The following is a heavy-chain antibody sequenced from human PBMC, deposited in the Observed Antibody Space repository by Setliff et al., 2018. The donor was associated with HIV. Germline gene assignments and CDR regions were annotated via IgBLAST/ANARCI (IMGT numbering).Heavy chain of an antibody. CDR2: ISPNNGDT. D-gene: IGHD3-3*01. Sequence: ASVKVSCKASGYTFIDYFMHWVRQAPGQGLEWMGWISPNNGDTNIPQRFRGRVTMTTTDTSTSTDYMELRSLRSDDTAVYYCARDRRITIFGVVSVVPSKRTKTRSAFDYWGQGTLVTVSS. CDR3: ARDRRITIFGVVSVVPSKRTKTRSAFDY. CDR1: GYTFIDYF. J-gene: IGHJ4*02. V-gene: IGHV1-2*02.